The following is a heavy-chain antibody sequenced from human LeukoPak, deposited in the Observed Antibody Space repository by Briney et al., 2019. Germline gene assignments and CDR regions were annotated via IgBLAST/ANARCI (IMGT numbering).Heavy chain of an antibody. CDR2: ISSSGGTT. D-gene: IGHD3-22*01. V-gene: IGHV3-23*01. J-gene: IGHJ5*01. Sequence: GGSLRLSCAASGFTFSSYAMTWVRQAPGKGLEWVSGISSSGGTTYHADSVKGRFTISRDNSKNTLYLQMSSLRAEDTAVYYCAKDRPNFHENSGHYYRRDGDSWGQGTLVTVSS. CDR3: AKDRPNFHENSGHYYRRDGDS. CDR1: GFTFSSYA.